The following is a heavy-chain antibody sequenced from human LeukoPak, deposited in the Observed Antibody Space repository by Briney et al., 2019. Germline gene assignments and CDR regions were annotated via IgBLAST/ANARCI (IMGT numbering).Heavy chain of an antibody. CDR3: ARGGRRIAARPTPGVSPFDY. J-gene: IGHJ4*02. CDR2: IYYGGST. V-gene: IGHV4-39*01. Sequence: SETLSPTSTSSGGSISISIYYGGGIPRPPGKGLGWIGSIYYGGSTYYNPSLKSRVTISVDTSKNQFSLKLSSVTAADTAVYYCARGGRRIAARPTPGVSPFDYWGQGTLVTVSS. CDR1: GGSISISIYY. D-gene: IGHD6-6*01.